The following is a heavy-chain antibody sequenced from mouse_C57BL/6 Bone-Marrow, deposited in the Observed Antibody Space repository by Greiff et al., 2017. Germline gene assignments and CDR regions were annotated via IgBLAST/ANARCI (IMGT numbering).Heavy chain of an antibody. CDR1: GFTFSSYA. V-gene: IGHV5-4*01. J-gene: IGHJ3*01. CDR2: ISDGGSYT. CDR3: ARDRFMTVAWFAY. D-gene: IGHD1-1*01. Sequence: EVHLVESGGGLVKPGGSLKLSCAASGFTFSSYAMSWVRQTPDKRLEWVATISDGGSYTYYPDNVKGRFTSSRDNAKNNLNLQMSHLKSEDTAMYYCARDRFMTVAWFAYWGRGTLVTVSA.